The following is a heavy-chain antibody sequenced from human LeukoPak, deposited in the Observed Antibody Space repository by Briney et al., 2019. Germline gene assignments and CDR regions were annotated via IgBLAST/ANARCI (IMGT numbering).Heavy chain of an antibody. D-gene: IGHD3/OR15-3a*01. CDR2: MNLDGSEK. CDR1: GFTFSNYW. CDR3: ARDDGFSCYSY. J-gene: IGHJ4*02. V-gene: IGHV3-7*01. Sequence: GGSLRLSCAASGFTFSNYWMTWVRQAPGKGLEWAANMNLDGSEKYYVDSVKGRFIISRDNAKNSLYLQMNSLTVEDTAIYYCARDDGFSCYSYWGQGTLVTVSS.